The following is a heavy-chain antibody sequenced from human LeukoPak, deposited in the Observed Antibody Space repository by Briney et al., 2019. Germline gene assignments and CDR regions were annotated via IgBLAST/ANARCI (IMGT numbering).Heavy chain of an antibody. V-gene: IGHV4-30-4*08. J-gene: IGHJ4*02. CDR2: IYYSRST. D-gene: IGHD3-3*01. CDR3: AREPLYPMVDY. Sequence: SETLSLTCTVSGGAISSGDYYWSWIRQPPGKGLEWIGYIYYSRSTYYNPSLKSRVTISVDTSKNQFSLKLSSVTAADTAVYYCAREPLYPMVDYWGQGTLVTVSS. CDR1: GGAISSGDYY.